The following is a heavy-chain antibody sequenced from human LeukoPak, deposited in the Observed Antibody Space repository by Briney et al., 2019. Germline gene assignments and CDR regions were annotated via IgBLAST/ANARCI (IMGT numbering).Heavy chain of an antibody. CDR2: INHSGST. D-gene: IGHD3-9*01. CDR3: ARRNGAYYDILTGYYTSSYFDY. CDR1: GGSFSGYY. J-gene: IGHJ4*02. Sequence: SETLSLTCAVYGGSFSGYYWSWIRQPPGKGLEWIGEINHSGSTNYNPSLKSRVTISVDTSKNQFSLKLSSVTAADTAVYYCARRNGAYYDILTGYYTSSYFDYWGQGTLVTVSS. V-gene: IGHV4-34*01.